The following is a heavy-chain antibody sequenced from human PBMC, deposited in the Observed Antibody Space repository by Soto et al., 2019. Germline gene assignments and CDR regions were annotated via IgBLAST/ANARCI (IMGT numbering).Heavy chain of an antibody. CDR3: ARTYYDFWSASGPFDY. CDR1: GGSISSSSYY. Sequence: LSLTCTVSGGSISSSSYYWGWIRQPPGKGLEWIGSIYYSGSTYYNPSLKSRVTISVDTSKNQFSLKLSSVTAADTAVYYCARTYYDFWSASGPFDYWGQGTLVTVSS. V-gene: IGHV4-39*01. D-gene: IGHD3-3*01. J-gene: IGHJ4*02. CDR2: IYYSGST.